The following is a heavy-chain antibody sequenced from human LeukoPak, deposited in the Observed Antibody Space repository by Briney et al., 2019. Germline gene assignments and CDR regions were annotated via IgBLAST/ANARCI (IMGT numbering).Heavy chain of an antibody. CDR1: GFTFSDYY. V-gene: IGHV3-11*06. J-gene: IGHJ4*02. CDR3: AREVNTAAGTQVDY. D-gene: IGHD6-13*01. CDR2: ISSSSSYT. Sequence: KSGGSLRLSCAASGFTFSDYYMSWIRQAPGKGLEWVSYISSSSSYTKYADSVEGRFTISRDNTKNSLYLQMNSLRAEDTAVYYWAREVNTAAGTQVDYWGQGTLVTVSS.